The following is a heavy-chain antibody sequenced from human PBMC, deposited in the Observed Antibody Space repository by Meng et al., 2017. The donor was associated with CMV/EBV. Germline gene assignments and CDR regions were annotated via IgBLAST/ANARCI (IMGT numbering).Heavy chain of an antibody. CDR1: GYTFTGYY. D-gene: IGHD2-2*01. CDR3: AKGDIVVVPAVYYYGMDV. CDR2: INPNSGRT. J-gene: IGHJ6*02. V-gene: IGHV1-2*02. Sequence: ASVKVSCKASGYTFTGYYMHWVRQAPGQGLEWMGWINPNSGRTNYAQKFQGRVTMTRDTSISTAYMELSRLRSDDTAVYYCAKGDIVVVPAVYYYGMDVWGQGTTVTVSS.